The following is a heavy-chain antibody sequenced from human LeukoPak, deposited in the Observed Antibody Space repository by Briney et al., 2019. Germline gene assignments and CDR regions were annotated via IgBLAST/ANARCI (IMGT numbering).Heavy chain of an antibody. V-gene: IGHV4-59*01. J-gene: IGHJ4*02. Sequence: SETLSLTCTVSVGSISSYYWSWIRQPPGKGLEWIGYIYYSGSTNYNPSLKSRVTISVDTSKNQFSLKLSSVTAADTAVYYCARDIPTGRFDYWGRGHLVTVSS. CDR1: VGSISSYY. CDR2: IYYSGST. D-gene: IGHD2-2*02. CDR3: ARDIPTGRFDY.